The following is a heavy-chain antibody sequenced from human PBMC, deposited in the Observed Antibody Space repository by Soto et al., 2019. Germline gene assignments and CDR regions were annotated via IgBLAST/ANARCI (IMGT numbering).Heavy chain of an antibody. CDR3: AKGWMVRGVISGMDV. Sequence: GGSLRLSCAASGFTFSSFAMSWVRQAPGKGLDWVSAISGSGGSTYSADSVKGRFTISRDNSKNTLYLQMNSLRAEDTAVYYCAKGWMVRGVISGMDVWGQGTTVTVSS. V-gene: IGHV3-23*01. J-gene: IGHJ6*02. CDR1: GFTFSSFA. CDR2: ISGSGGST. D-gene: IGHD3-10*01.